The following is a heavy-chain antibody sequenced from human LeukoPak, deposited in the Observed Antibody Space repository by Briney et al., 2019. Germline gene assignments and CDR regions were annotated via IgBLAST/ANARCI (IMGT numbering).Heavy chain of an antibody. CDR3: ANFQTVGVKPFEH. V-gene: IGHV3-21*01. D-gene: IGHD1-26*01. J-gene: IGHJ5*02. CDR1: GFTFSIDG. CDR2: ISPDSNFI. Sequence: GGSLRLSCAGSGFTFSIDGMNWVRQAPGKGLEWVSSISPDSNFIPQADSVKGRFTISRDNAKNSLYLQMESPRVEDTAVYYCANFQTVGVKPFEHWGQGTLVTVSS.